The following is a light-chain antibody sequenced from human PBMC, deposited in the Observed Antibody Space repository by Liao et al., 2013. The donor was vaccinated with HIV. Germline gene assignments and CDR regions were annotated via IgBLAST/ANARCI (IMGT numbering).Light chain of an antibody. Sequence: SYEVSQPTAVSVSPGQTATITCSGDRLGEKYVSWYQQKAGQSPILVIFQVHKRPSGVLERFSGVHDSGNTATLTISGTQAMDEADYYCQAWDSSTDWVFGGGTKLTVL. J-gene: IGLJ3*02. CDR2: QVH. V-gene: IGLV3-1*01. CDR1: RLGEKY. CDR3: QAWDSSTDWV.